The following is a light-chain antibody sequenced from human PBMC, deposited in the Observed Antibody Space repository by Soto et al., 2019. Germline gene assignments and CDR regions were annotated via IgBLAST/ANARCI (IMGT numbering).Light chain of an antibody. CDR3: ASWDDSLNGVL. J-gene: IGLJ2*01. Sequence: QSVLTQPPSASGTPGQRVTISCSGTSSNIGSNSVNWYQQLPGSAPKLFMYNNNERPSGVPDRFSGSKSGTSASLAIGGLQSEDEADYYCASWDDSLNGVLFGGGTKVTVL. V-gene: IGLV1-44*01. CDR2: NNN. CDR1: SSNIGSNS.